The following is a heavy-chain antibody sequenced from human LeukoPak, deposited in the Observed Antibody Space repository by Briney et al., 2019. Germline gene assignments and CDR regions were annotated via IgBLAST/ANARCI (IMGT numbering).Heavy chain of an antibody. CDR3: ARLLYSSGWYSPGDY. D-gene: IGHD6-19*01. CDR2: IYYSGST. J-gene: IGHJ4*02. CDR1: GGSISSYY. V-gene: IGHV4-59*08. Sequence: SETLSLTCTVSGGSISSYYWSWIRQPPGKGLEWIEYIYYSGSTNYNPSLKSRVTISVDTSKNQFSLKLSSVTAADTAVYYCARLLYSSGWYSPGDYWGQGTLVTVSS.